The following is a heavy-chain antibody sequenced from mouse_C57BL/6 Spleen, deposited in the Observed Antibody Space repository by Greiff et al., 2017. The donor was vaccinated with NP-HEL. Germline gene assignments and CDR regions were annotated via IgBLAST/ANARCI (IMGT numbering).Heavy chain of an antibody. V-gene: IGHV1-54*01. Sequence: QVQLQQSGAELVRPGTSVKVSCKASGYAFTNYLIEWVKQRPGQGLEWIGVINPGSGGTNYNEKFKGKATLTADKSSSTAYMQLSSLTSEDSAVYFCARGGYYGSSPYWGQGTTLTVSS. D-gene: IGHD1-1*01. CDR2: INPGSGGT. CDR1: GYAFTNYL. J-gene: IGHJ2*01. CDR3: ARGGYYGSSPY.